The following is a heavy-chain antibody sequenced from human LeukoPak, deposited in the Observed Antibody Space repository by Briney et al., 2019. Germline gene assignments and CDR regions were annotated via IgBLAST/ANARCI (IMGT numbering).Heavy chain of an antibody. J-gene: IGHJ4*02. CDR3: ARWNSGCDYFDS. V-gene: IGHV4-34*01. CDR2: INHSGST. Sequence: SETLSLTCAVYGGSFSGYYWSWIRQPPGKGLEWIGEINHSGSTNYNPSLKSRVTISVDTSKNQFSLKLSSVTAADTAVYYCARWNSGCDYFDSWGQGTLVTVSS. CDR1: GGSFSGYY. D-gene: IGHD5-12*01.